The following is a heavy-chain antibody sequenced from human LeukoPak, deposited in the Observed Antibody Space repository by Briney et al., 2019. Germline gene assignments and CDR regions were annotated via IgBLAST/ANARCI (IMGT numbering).Heavy chain of an antibody. CDR3: AKDPREFDSSGWYYFDY. V-gene: IGHV3-30*18. Sequence: PGRSLRLSCAASGFTFSTYGMHWVRQAPGKGLEWVAVISYDGDNNYYADSVKGRFTISRDNSKNTLYLQLSSLRADDTAVYYCAKDPREFDSSGWYYFDYWGQGTLVTVSS. CDR1: GFTFSTYG. J-gene: IGHJ4*02. D-gene: IGHD6-19*01. CDR2: ISYDGDNN.